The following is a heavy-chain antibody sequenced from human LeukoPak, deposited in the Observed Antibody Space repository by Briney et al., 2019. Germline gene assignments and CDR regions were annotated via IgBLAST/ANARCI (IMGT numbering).Heavy chain of an antibody. V-gene: IGHV3-20*04. CDR2: INWNGGST. CDR1: GFKFDDYG. CDR3: ARVPTIFVVDKTRGSYCDS. Sequence: GGSLRLSCAGSGFKFDDYGLNWVRQVPGTGLEWISAINWNGGSTHYADSVRGRFTISTDNAKNTLNLQMNSLRAEDTAVYYCARVPTIFVVDKTRGSYCDSWGQGTLVTVSS. D-gene: IGHD3-3*01. J-gene: IGHJ4*02.